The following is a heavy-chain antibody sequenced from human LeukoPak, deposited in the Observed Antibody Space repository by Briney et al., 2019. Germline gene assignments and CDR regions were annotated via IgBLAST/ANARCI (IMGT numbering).Heavy chain of an antibody. CDR3: ARETMVRGVILKGAWYFDL. J-gene: IGHJ2*01. CDR1: GGSISSYY. D-gene: IGHD3-10*01. Sequence: SETLSLTCTVSGGSISSYYWSWIRQPPGKGLEWIGYIYYSGSTNYNPSLKSRVTISVDTSKNQFSLKLSSVTAADTAVYYCARETMVRGVILKGAWYFDLWGRGTLVTVSS. CDR2: IYYSGST. V-gene: IGHV4-59*01.